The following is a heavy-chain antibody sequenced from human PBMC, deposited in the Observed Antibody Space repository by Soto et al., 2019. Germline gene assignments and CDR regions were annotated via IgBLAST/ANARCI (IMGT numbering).Heavy chain of an antibody. V-gene: IGHV4-39*01. CDR3: ARKDSHSSWYFDL. CDR1: GGSISSSSYY. Sequence: QLQLQESGPGLVKPSETLSLTCTVSGGSISSSSYYWGWIRQPPGKGLEWIGSIYYSGSTYYNPTLKSGVTMSADTSKNQFSLKLSSVTAADTAVYYCARKDSHSSWYFDLWGRGTLVTVSS. D-gene: IGHD6-13*01. CDR2: IYYSGST. J-gene: IGHJ2*01.